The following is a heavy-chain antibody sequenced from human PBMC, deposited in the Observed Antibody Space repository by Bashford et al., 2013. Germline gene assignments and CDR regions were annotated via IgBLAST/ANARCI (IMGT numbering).Heavy chain of an antibody. D-gene: IGHD1-26*01. Sequence: VRQAPGKGLEYVSAITTDGGGAYYADSVKGRFTISRDNSKNTVYLQMSSLRAEDTAVYYCVRKYSGNYYYLDPWGQGTLVTVSS. CDR3: VRKYSGNYYYLDP. CDR2: ITTDGGGA. V-gene: IGHV3-64D*06. J-gene: IGHJ5*02.